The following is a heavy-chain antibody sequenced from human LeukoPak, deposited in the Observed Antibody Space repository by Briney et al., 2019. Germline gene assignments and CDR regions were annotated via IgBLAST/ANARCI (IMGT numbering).Heavy chain of an antibody. J-gene: IGHJ3*02. V-gene: IGHV3-23*01. CDR3: ARGALGMSGRIVDAFDI. D-gene: IGHD1-14*01. Sequence: PGGSLRLSCAASGFTFSTYDMSWVRQAPGKGLEWVSGISGSGASTNYADSVKGRFTISRDNAKNSLYLQMNSLRAEDTAVYYCARGALGMSGRIVDAFDIWGQGTRVTVSS. CDR2: ISGSGAST. CDR1: GFTFSTYD.